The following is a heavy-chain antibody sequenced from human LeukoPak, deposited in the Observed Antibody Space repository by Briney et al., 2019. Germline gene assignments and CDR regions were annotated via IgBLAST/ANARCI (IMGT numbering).Heavy chain of an antibody. D-gene: IGHD6-6*01. CDR1: GYTFTGHY. CDR2: INPTGGT. CDR3: ARDVGWSSSQ. J-gene: IGHJ4*02. V-gene: IGHV1-2*02. Sequence: GASVNVSCKASGYTFTGHYMNWMRLAPGQGLEWMGWINPTGGTTYAQKFQDRVTMTRDTSINTAYMELSGLRSGDTVVYYCARDVGWSSSQWGQGTLVTVS.